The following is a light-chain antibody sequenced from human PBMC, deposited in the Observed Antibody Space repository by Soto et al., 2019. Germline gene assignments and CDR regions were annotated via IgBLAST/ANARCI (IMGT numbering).Light chain of an antibody. CDR1: QFISNW. Sequence: DIQRTQSPSSMSASIGDRVTLTCRASQFISNWVAWYQQKPGKAPELLISDACNLQRGVPSRFSGSESGTESTLTINGLQPEDFATYYCQQTNGFPLTFGGGTKVDIK. J-gene: IGKJ4*01. V-gene: IGKV1-12*01. CDR2: DAC. CDR3: QQTNGFPLT.